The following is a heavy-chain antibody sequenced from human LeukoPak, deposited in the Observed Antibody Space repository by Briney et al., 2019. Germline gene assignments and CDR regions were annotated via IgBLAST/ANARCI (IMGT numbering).Heavy chain of an antibody. V-gene: IGHV3-53*01. J-gene: IGHJ3*02. CDR3: ARDLEDSSPFGAFDM. D-gene: IGHD3-22*01. CDR1: GFTVSSNY. CDR2: IYSGGST. Sequence: SGGSLRLSCAASGFTVSSNYMSWVRQAPGKGLEWVSVIYSGGSTYYADSVKGRFTISRHNSKNTLYLQMNSLRAEDTAVYYCARDLEDSSPFGAFDMWGQGTMVAVSS.